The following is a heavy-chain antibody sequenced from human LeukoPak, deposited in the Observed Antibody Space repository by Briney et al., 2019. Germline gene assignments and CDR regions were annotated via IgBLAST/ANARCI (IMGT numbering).Heavy chain of an antibody. Sequence: ASVKVSCKASGYTFTGYYMHWVRQAPGQGLEWMGWINPNSGGTNYAQKFQGRVTMTRDTSISTAYMELSRLGSDDTAVYYCARDPGNSRQWLANWFDPWGQGNLVTVSS. CDR2: INPNSGGT. D-gene: IGHD6-19*01. CDR1: GYTFTGYY. V-gene: IGHV1-2*02. J-gene: IGHJ5*02. CDR3: ARDPGNSRQWLANWFDP.